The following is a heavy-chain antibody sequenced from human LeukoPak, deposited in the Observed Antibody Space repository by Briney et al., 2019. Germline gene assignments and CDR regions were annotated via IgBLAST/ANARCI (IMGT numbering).Heavy chain of an antibody. CDR2: INRSGST. Sequence: SETLSLTCAVYGGSFSGYRWSWIRQPPGKGLEWIGEINRSGSTNYNPSLKSRVTISVDTSKNQFSLKLSSVTAADTAVYYCARGPYYYDSSGFDYWGQGTLVTVSS. CDR3: ARGPYYYDSSGFDY. J-gene: IGHJ4*02. CDR1: GGSFSGYR. V-gene: IGHV4-34*01. D-gene: IGHD3-22*01.